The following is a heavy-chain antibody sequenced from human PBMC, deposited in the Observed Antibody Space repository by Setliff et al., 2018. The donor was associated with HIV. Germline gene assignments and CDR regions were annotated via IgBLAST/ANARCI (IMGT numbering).Heavy chain of an antibody. CDR3: ASDIVGYMDV. Sequence: PSETLSLTCTVSGGSISTFYWSWIRQPPGKGLEWIGYIYYSGNTNYNPSLKSRVTISIDTSKTQFSLKLSSVTAADTAVYYCASDIVGYMDVWGNGTTVTVSS. CDR2: IYYSGNT. V-gene: IGHV4-59*01. CDR1: GGSISTFY. J-gene: IGHJ6*03. D-gene: IGHD2-15*01.